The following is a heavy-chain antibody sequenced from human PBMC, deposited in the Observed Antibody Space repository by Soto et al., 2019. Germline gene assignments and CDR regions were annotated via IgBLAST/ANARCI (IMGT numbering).Heavy chain of an antibody. J-gene: IGHJ6*03. CDR1: GGSISSYY. CDR3: ARVWAYYDILTGPQYYYYMDV. Sequence: SETLSLTCTVSGGSISSYYWSWIRQPPGKELEWIGYIYYSGSTNYNPSLKSRVTMSVDTTKNQFSLKLSSVTAADTAIYYCARVWAYYDILTGPQYYYYMDVWGTGTTVTVSS. V-gene: IGHV4-59*01. D-gene: IGHD3-9*01. CDR2: IYYSGST.